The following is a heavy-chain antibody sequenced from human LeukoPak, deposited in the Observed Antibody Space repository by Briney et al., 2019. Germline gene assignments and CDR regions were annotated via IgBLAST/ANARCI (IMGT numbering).Heavy chain of an antibody. V-gene: IGHV4-34*01. CDR2: INHSGST. J-gene: IGHJ4*02. D-gene: IGHD3-22*01. CDR1: GGSFSGYY. Sequence: SETLSLTCAVYGGSFSGYYWSWIRQPPGKGLEWIGEINHSGSTNYNPSLKSRVTISVDTSKNQFSLKPSSVTAADTAVYYCARDNYDSSGYYQDYWGQGTLVTVSS. CDR3: ARDNYDSSGYYQDY.